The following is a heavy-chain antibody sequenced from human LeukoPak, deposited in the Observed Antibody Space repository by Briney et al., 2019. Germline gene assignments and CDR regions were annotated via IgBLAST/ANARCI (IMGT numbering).Heavy chain of an antibody. CDR1: GFTFSSCG. V-gene: IGHV3-30*18. Sequence: GGSLRLSCAASGFTFSSCGMHWVRQAPGKGLEWVAVISYDGSNKYYADSVKGRFTISRDNSRNTLFLEMNSLRAEDTAVYYCAKALTSGWYLDAFNIWGQGTMVTVSS. J-gene: IGHJ3*02. CDR3: AKALTSGWYLDAFNI. CDR2: ISYDGSNK. D-gene: IGHD6-19*01.